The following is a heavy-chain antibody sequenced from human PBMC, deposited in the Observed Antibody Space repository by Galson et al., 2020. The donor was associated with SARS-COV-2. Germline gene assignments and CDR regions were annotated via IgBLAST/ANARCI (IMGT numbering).Heavy chain of an antibody. CDR2: IYTSGST. CDR3: ARAMGVGQWLVPWFDP. J-gene: IGHJ5*02. Sequence: ETLSLTCTVSGGSISSYYWSWIRQPAGKGLEWIGRIYTSGSTNYNPSLKSRVTMSVDTSKNQFSLKLSSVTAADTAVYYCARAMGVGQWLVPWFDPWGQGTLVTVSS. CDR1: GGSISSYY. V-gene: IGHV4-4*07. D-gene: IGHD6-19*01.